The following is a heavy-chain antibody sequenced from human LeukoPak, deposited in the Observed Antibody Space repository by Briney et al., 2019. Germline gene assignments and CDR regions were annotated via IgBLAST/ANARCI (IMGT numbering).Heavy chain of an antibody. D-gene: IGHD3-22*01. Sequence: GESLRLSCVVSGFIFSDHYMTWIRQAPGKGLEWVAVISYDGNNKYYADSVKGRFTISRDNSKNTLYLQMNSLRPEDTAVYYCAKDLTYYYDISGSYYGYYFDYWGQGTLVTVSS. CDR1: GFIFSDHY. V-gene: IGHV3-30*18. J-gene: IGHJ4*02. CDR2: ISYDGNNK. CDR3: AKDLTYYYDISGSYYGYYFDY.